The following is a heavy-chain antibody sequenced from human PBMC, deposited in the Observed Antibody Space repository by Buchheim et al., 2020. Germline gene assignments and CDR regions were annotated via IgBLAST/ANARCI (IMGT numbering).Heavy chain of an antibody. D-gene: IGHD2-8*01. CDR2: IYQTALA. Sequence: QVQMQESGPGLVRSSETLSLTCTVSGDSIATTKYYWGWIRQSPGKGLEWFGSIYQTALAFYNPSLMSRLTMSLDTSRNQFSLKLTSMTAADTGVYFCARLYVQGHRNIDLWGPGIL. CDR3: ARLYVQGHRNIDL. J-gene: IGHJ4*02. V-gene: IGHV4-39*01. CDR1: GDSIATTKYY.